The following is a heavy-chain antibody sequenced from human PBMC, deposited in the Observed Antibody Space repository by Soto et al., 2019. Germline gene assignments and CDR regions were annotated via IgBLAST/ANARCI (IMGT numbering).Heavy chain of an antibody. CDR3: ARDGTHYDFWSGLLQQVPYFDY. D-gene: IGHD3-3*01. J-gene: IGHJ4*02. Sequence: SETLSLTCTFSCGSIISFYWSWIRQPAGKGLEWIGRIYTSGSTNYNPSLKSRVTMSVDSSKNQFSLKLSSVTAADTAVYYCARDGTHYDFWSGLLQQVPYFDYWGQGTLVTVSS. CDR2: IYTSGST. V-gene: IGHV4-4*07. CDR1: CGSIISFY.